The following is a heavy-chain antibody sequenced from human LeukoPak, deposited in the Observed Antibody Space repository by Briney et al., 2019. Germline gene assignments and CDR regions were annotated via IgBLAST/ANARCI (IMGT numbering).Heavy chain of an antibody. CDR3: AKGLKTAVGCYMVYRYYMVV. CDR1: GFTFSNYA. Sequence: GETLSLTCAVSGFTFSNYALSWVRQPPGKGLEWVGSVNDRGTGTYYADSVKNRYTISRDNSKNTLSLQMISLRAEDTALYYCAKGLKTAVGCYMVYRYYMVVWGRGTTVTVSS. J-gene: IGHJ6*03. V-gene: IGHV3-23*01. CDR2: VNDRGTGT. D-gene: IGHD3-10*01.